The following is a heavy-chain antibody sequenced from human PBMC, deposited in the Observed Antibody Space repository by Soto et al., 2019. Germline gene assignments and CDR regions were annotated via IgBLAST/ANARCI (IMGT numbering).Heavy chain of an antibody. CDR3: ARGRYGDY. V-gene: IGHV1-18*01. CDR1: GYTFTSYG. D-gene: IGHD1-1*01. CDR2: ISAHNGNT. Sequence: QVHLVQSGAEVKKPGASVKVSCKGSGYTFTSYGITWVRQAPGKGLERMGWISAHNGNTDYAQRLQGRVTVTRDTSTSTAYMELRSLRSDDTGVDYCARGRYGDYWGQGALVTVSS. J-gene: IGHJ4*02.